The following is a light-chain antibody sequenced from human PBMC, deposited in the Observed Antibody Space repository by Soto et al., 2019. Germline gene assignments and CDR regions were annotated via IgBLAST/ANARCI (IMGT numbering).Light chain of an antibody. V-gene: IGKV3-11*01. CDR1: QSVSSY. J-gene: IGKJ5*01. CDR3: QQRSNWPSIT. CDR2: DAS. Sequence: EIVLTQSPATLSLSPGERATHSCRASQSVSSYLAWYQQKPGQAPRLLIYDASNRATGIPARFSGSGSGTDFTLTISFLEPEDFAVYYCQQRSNWPSITFGQGTRLEIK.